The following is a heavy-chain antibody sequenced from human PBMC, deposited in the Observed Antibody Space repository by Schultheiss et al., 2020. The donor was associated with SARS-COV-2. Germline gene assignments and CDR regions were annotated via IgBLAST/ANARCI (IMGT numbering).Heavy chain of an antibody. CDR3: AKDINPYSGYDLYYYYYGMDV. D-gene: IGHD5-12*01. J-gene: IGHJ6*02. CDR1: GFTFSSYA. Sequence: GGSLRLSCAASGFTFSSYAMHWVRQAPGKGLEWVAVISYDGSNKYYADSVKGRFTISRDNAKNSLYLQMNSLRAEDTALYYCAKDINPYSGYDLYYYYYGMDVWGQGTTVTVSS. V-gene: IGHV3-30*04. CDR2: ISYDGSNK.